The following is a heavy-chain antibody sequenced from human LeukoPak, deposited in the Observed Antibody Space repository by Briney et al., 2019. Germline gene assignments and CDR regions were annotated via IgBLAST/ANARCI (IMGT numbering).Heavy chain of an antibody. V-gene: IGHV1-8*01. CDR1: GHTFTSYD. Sequence: ASVKVSCKASGHTFTSYDINWVRQTTGQGLEWMGWMNPNSGNTGYAQKFQGRVTMTRNTSISTAYMELSSLRSEDTAVYYCARVRIQPYYYYYMDVWGKGTTVTVSS. CDR2: MNPNSGNT. D-gene: IGHD5-18*01. CDR3: ARVRIQPYYYYYMDV. J-gene: IGHJ6*03.